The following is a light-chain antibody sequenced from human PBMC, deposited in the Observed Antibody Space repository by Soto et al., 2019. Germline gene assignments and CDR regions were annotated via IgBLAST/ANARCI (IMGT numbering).Light chain of an antibody. CDR1: SSDVGGYNY. Sequence: QPVLTQPRSVSGSPGQSVTISCTGTSSDVGGYNYVSWYQQHPGKAPKVMIYDVSKRPSGVPDRFSGSKSGNTASLTISGLQAEDEADYYCCSYAGSYTLVFGGGTKVTVL. CDR3: CSYAGSYTLV. J-gene: IGLJ2*01. CDR2: DVS. V-gene: IGLV2-11*01.